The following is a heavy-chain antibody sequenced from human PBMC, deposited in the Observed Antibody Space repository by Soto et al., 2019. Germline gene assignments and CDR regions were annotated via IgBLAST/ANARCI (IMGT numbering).Heavy chain of an antibody. V-gene: IGHV3-30-3*01. J-gene: IGHJ4*02. Sequence: AGGSLRLSCAASGFTFSSYAMHWVRQAPGKGLEWVAVISYDGSNKYYADSVKGRFTISRDNSKNTLYLQMNSLRAEDTAVYYCARGGYSSGLRSVFDYWGQGTLVTVSS. CDR2: ISYDGSNK. CDR3: ARGGYSSGLRSVFDY. CDR1: GFTFSSYA. D-gene: IGHD6-19*01.